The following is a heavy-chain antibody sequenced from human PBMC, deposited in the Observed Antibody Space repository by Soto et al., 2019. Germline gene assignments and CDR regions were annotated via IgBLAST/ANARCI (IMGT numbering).Heavy chain of an antibody. CDR3: ANVRGVIMGYFDY. CDR2: ISWNSGSI. J-gene: IGHJ4*02. V-gene: IGHV3-9*01. CDR1: GFTFDDYA. Sequence: PGGSLRLSCAASGFTFDDYAMHWVRQAPGKGLEWVSGISWNSGSIGYADSVKGRFTISRDNAKSSLYLQMNSLRAEDTALYYCANVRGVIMGYFDYWGQGTLVTVSS. D-gene: IGHD3-10*02.